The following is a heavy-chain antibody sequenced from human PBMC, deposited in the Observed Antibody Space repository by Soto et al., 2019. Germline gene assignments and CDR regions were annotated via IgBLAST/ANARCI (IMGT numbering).Heavy chain of an antibody. CDR3: AKVLREPDLEWPVNYYYYGMDV. Sequence: GGSLRLSCAASGFTFSSYAMSWVRQAPGKGLEWVSAISGSGGSTYYADSVKGRFTISRDNSKNTLYLQMNSLRAEDTAVYYCAKVLREPDLEWPVNYYYYGMDVWGQGTTVTVSS. D-gene: IGHD2-8*01. J-gene: IGHJ6*02. CDR2: ISGSGGST. CDR1: GFTFSSYA. V-gene: IGHV3-23*01.